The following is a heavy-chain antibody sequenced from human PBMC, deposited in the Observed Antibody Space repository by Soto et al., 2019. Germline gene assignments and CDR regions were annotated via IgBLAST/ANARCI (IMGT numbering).Heavy chain of an antibody. D-gene: IGHD5-12*01. V-gene: IGHV2-5*02. CDR2: IYWDDDK. CDR3: AHRRGLLATGQGWYFDL. J-gene: IGHJ2*01. Sequence: QITLKESGPALVKPTQTLTLTCTFSGFSLSTSRVGVGWLRQPPGKALEWLALIYWDDDKRYRPSLKSRLTSTKDTSKNQVVLTLTNMDPVDTATYFCAHRRGLLATGQGWYFDLWGRGTLVTVSS. CDR1: GFSLSTSRVG.